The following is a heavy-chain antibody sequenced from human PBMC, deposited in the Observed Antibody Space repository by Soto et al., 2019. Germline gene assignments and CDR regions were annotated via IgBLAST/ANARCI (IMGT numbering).Heavy chain of an antibody. Sequence: EVQLLESGGGLVQPGGSLRLSCAASGFSFSNNAMSWVRQAPGKGLEWVSGISGSVDVTHYADSVKGRFTISRDNSKNTLYLQMNSLRAEDTAVYYCAKTGSAWFLDFWGQGTLVAVSS. CDR1: GFSFSNNA. D-gene: IGHD6-19*01. CDR3: AKTGSAWFLDF. J-gene: IGHJ4*02. V-gene: IGHV3-23*01. CDR2: ISGSVDVT.